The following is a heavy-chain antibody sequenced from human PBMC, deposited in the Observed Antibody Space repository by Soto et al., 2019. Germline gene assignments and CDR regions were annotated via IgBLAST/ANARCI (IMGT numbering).Heavy chain of an antibody. V-gene: IGHV5-51*01. D-gene: IGHD3-10*01. J-gene: IGHJ4*02. Sequence: GESLKISCQASGYTFTYFWVAWVRQVPGKGLEWMGVIYPGASDIRYSPSFEGHVTISADKSTNTAYLQWSSLEAADTAIYYCARQGTSRGSDYAAFDLWGPGTLVTVSS. CDR3: ARQGTSRGSDYAAFDL. CDR2: IYPGASDI. CDR1: GYTFTYFW.